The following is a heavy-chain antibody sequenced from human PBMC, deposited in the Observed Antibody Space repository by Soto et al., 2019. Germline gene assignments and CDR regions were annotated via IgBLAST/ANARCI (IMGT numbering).Heavy chain of an antibody. V-gene: IGHV1-69*02. CDR3: ATSFGSGSRAFDY. Sequence: QVQLVQSGAEVKKPGSSVKVSCKASGDTFNFYTINWVRQAPGLGLEWMGRFNPILSFSNSALKFQGRVTLTADKSTSTAYMVRSSLRSEDTAIYYGATSFGSGSRAFDYWGQGALVTVSS. J-gene: IGHJ4*01. D-gene: IGHD3-10*01. CDR2: FNPILSFS. CDR1: GDTFNFYT.